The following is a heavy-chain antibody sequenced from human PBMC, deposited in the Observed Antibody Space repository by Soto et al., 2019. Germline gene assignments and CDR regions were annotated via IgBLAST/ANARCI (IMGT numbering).Heavy chain of an antibody. D-gene: IGHD1-26*01. CDR3: GRGRSGQIVVFY. Sequence: ASVKVSCKASGYIFTGHYIHWVRQAPEQGPEWMGEIGPETGATRYAQKFQGRVTMTRDMSITTVYMELNNLSPDDTAVYYCGRGRSGQIVVFYWGQGTPVTVSS. CDR1: GYIFTGHY. J-gene: IGHJ4*02. V-gene: IGHV1-2*02. CDR2: IGPETGAT.